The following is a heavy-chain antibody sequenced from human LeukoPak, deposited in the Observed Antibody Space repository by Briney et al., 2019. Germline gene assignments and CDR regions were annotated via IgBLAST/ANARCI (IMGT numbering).Heavy chain of an antibody. J-gene: IGHJ4*02. V-gene: IGHV3-30*02. CDR3: AKDELVTYSSSWYAVY. CDR1: GFSFSSYT. D-gene: IGHD6-13*01. Sequence: GGSLRLSCAASGFSFSSYTMHWVRQAPGKGLEWVAFIRYDGSIKYYADSVKGRFTISRDNSKSTLYLQMNSLRDEDTAVYYCAKDELVTYSSSWYAVYWGQGTLVTVSS. CDR2: IRYDGSIK.